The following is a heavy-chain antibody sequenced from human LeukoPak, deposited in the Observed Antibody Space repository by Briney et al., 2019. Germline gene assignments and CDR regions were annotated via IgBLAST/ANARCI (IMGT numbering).Heavy chain of an antibody. V-gene: IGHV3-23*03. CDR3: AKVGGGSYGGIDY. D-gene: IGHD1-26*01. Sequence: PGGSLRLSCAASGFTFSSYAMSWVRQAPGKGLEWVSVIYSGGTTYYADSVKGRFTVSRDNSKNTLYLQMNSLRAEDTAVYYCAKVGGGSYGGIDYWGQGTLVTVSS. CDR2: IYSGGTT. CDR1: GFTFSSYA. J-gene: IGHJ4*02.